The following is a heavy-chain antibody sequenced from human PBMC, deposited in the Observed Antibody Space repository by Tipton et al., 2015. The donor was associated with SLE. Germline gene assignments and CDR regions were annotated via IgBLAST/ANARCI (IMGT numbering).Heavy chain of an antibody. CDR1: GGSFSGYY. Sequence: TLSLTCAVYGGSFSGYYWSWIRQPPGKGLEWIGEINHSGSTNYNPSLKSRVTISVDTSKNQFSLKLSPVTAADTAVYYCARGRLLRSVAFDIWGQGTMVTVSS. J-gene: IGHJ3*02. V-gene: IGHV4-34*01. CDR2: INHSGST. D-gene: IGHD3-3*01. CDR3: ARGRLLRSVAFDI.